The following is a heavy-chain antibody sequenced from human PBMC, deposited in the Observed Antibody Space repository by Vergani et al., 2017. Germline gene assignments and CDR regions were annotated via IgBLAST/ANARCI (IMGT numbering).Heavy chain of an antibody. V-gene: IGHV3-23*01. CDR1: GFSFSSYA. D-gene: IGHD6-6*01. Sequence: EVQLLESGGGLVQPGGSLRLSCAASGFSFSSYAMTWLRQAPGKGLEWVSGISSSGGGTSYVDSVKGRFTISRDNSNNTLFLQMNSLRAEDTAVYYCAKRRVSSTSSLYSDYWSQGTLVTVSS. J-gene: IGHJ4*02. CDR3: AKRRVSSTSSLYSDY. CDR2: ISSSGGGT.